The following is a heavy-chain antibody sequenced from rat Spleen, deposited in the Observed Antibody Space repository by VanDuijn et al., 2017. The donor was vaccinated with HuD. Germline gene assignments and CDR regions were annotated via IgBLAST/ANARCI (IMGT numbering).Heavy chain of an antibody. CDR1: GFTFSDYG. CDR3: STRDGGYPH. J-gene: IGHJ2*01. CDR2: ISSGGGGT. V-gene: IGHV5-20*01. Sequence: EVQLVESGGGLVQPGRSLKLSCAASGFTFSDYGMAWVRQAPKKGLEWVAYISSGGGGTYYPDSVKGRFTISRDNAKSTLYLQMDSLRSEDTATYYCSTRDGGYPHWGQGVMVTVSS. D-gene: IGHD1-11*01.